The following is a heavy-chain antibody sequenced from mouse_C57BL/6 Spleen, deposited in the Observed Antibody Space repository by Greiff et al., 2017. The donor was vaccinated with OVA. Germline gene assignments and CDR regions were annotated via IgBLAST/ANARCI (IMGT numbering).Heavy chain of an antibody. CDR2: IDPETGGT. V-gene: IGHV1-15*01. CDR1: GYTFTDYE. D-gene: IGHD5-5*01. J-gene: IGHJ4*01. Sequence: QVQLKQSGAELVRPGASVTLSCTASGYTFTDYEMHWVKQTPVHGLEWIGAIDPETGGTAYNQKFKGKAILTADKSSSTAYMELRSLTSEDSAVYYCTRPYLYYARDYWGQGTSVTVSS. CDR3: TRPYLYYARDY.